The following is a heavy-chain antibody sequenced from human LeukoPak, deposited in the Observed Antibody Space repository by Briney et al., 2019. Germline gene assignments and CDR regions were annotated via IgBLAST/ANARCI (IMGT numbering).Heavy chain of an antibody. CDR1: GGSISSYY. CDR2: IYYSGST. D-gene: IGHD3-10*01. J-gene: IGHJ6*03. V-gene: IGHV4-59*01. CDR3: ARGAITMVRGVIETSYYYYMDV. Sequence: SETLSLTCTVSGGSISSYYWSWIRQRPGKGLERIGYIYYSGSTNYNPSLKSRVTISVDTSKNQFSLKLSSVTAADTAVYYCARGAITMVRGVIETSYYYYMDVWGKGTTVTISS.